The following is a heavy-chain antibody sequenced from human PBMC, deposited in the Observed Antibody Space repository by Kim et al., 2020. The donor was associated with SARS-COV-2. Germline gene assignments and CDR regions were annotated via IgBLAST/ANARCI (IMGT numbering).Heavy chain of an antibody. V-gene: IGHV4-61*01. CDR3: ARYYSGIAAAGENWFDP. Sequence: SETLSLTCTVSGGSVSSGSYYWSWIRQPPGKGLEWIGYIYYSGSTNYNPSLKSRVTISVDTSKNQFSLKLSSVTAADTAVYYCARYYSGIAAAGENWFDPWGQGTLVTVSS. D-gene: IGHD6-13*01. CDR2: IYYSGST. J-gene: IGHJ5*02. CDR1: GGSVSSGSYY.